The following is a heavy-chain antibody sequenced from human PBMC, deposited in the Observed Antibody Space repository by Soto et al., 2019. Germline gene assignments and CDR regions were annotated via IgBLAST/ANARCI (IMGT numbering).Heavy chain of an antibody. CDR1: GFTFSAYG. CDR3: VNYYYYYSRSGYYIFDS. V-gene: IGHV3-30*18. D-gene: IGHD3-22*01. J-gene: IGHJ4*02. Sequence: GGSLRLSCEVSGFTFSAYGMHWVRHAPGKGLEWVAAISHDGTNKNYGDSVKGRFTISRDNSKKTLYLQMNSLRPEDTALYYGVNYYYYYSRSGYYIFDSWGQGTLVTVSS. CDR2: ISHDGTNK.